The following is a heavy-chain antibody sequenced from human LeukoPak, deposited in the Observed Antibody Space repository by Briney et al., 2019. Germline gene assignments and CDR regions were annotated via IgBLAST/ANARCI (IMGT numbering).Heavy chain of an antibody. CDR3: VSFYETY. Sequence: GVPLRRSCAASGNYWMHWVRQAPGKGLVWVSHINSDGSWTSYADSVKGRFTISKDNAKNTVYLQMNSLRAEDTAVYYCVSFYETYWGRGTLVTVSS. CDR2: INSDGSWT. V-gene: IGHV3-74*01. CDR1: GNYW. J-gene: IGHJ4*02. D-gene: IGHD2/OR15-2a*01.